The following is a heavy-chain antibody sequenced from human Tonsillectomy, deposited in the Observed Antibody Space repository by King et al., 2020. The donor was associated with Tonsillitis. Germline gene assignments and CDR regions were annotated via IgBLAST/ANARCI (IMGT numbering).Heavy chain of an antibody. V-gene: IGHV3-9*01. CDR3: AKDFTTVTTSGAFDY. CDR1: GFTFDDYA. J-gene: IGHJ4*02. CDR2: ISWNSGSI. Sequence: QLVQSGGGLVQPGRSLRLSCAASGFTFDDYAMHWVRQAPGKGLEWVSGISWNSGSIGYADSVKGRFTISRDNAKNSLYVQMNSLRAEDTALYYCAKDFTTVTTSGAFDYWGQGTLVTVSS. D-gene: IGHD4-17*01.